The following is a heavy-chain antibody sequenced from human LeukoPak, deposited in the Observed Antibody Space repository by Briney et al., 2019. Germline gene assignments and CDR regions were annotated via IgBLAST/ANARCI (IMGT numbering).Heavy chain of an antibody. CDR1: GYSISSGYY. V-gene: IGHV4-38-2*01. Sequence: PSETLSLTCAVSGYSISSGYYWGWIRQPPGKGLEWIGSIYHSGSTYYNPSLKSRVTISVDTSKNQFSLKLSSVTAADTAVYYRARHVLSSGYSYGLNFDYWGQGTLVTVSS. CDR2: IYHSGST. D-gene: IGHD5-18*01. CDR3: ARHVLSSGYSYGLNFDY. J-gene: IGHJ4*02.